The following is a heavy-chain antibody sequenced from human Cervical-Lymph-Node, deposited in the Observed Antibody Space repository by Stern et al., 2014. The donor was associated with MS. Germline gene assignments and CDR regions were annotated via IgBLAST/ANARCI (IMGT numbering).Heavy chain of an antibody. CDR2: IKTGNGNT. J-gene: IGHJ5*02. V-gene: IGHV1-3*04. D-gene: IGHD2-15*01. Sequence: QVQLEQSGAEVKKPGASVKVSCKASGYTFTSYAMHWVRQATGQRLEWMGWIKTGNGNTKYSQKFQGRMTITRNQAATKAYMEMSSLTSEDTAVYYCARAHFVVVAALPTGWLDPWGLGTLVTVSS. CDR1: GYTFTSYA. CDR3: ARAHFVVVAALPTGWLDP.